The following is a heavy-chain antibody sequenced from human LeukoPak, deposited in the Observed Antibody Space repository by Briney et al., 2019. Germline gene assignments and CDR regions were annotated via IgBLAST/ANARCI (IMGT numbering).Heavy chain of an antibody. Sequence: GESLRLSCAASGFTFSSYAMHWVRQAPGKGLEWVAIISYDGSNKYYADSVKGRFTISRDNSKNTLYLQMNSLRAEDTAVYYCARGRADYYDSSGYYGSNDYWGQGTLVTVSS. J-gene: IGHJ4*02. CDR2: ISYDGSNK. CDR3: ARGRADYYDSSGYYGSNDY. D-gene: IGHD3-22*01. CDR1: GFTFSSYA. V-gene: IGHV3-30*04.